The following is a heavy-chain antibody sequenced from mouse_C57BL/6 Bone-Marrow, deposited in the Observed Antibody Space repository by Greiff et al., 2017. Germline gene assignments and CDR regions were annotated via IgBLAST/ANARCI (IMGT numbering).Heavy chain of an antibody. Sequence: VQLQQSGAELVKPGASVKLSCKASGYTFTSYWMQWVKQRPGQGLEWIGEIDPSDSYTNYNQKFKGKATLTVDTSASTAYMQLSRLTSEDSAVDDCAFYYGSSWVAYWGQGTLVTVTA. V-gene: IGHV1-50*01. D-gene: IGHD1-1*01. CDR1: GYTFTSYW. CDR3: AFYYGSSWVAY. J-gene: IGHJ3*01. CDR2: IDPSDSYT.